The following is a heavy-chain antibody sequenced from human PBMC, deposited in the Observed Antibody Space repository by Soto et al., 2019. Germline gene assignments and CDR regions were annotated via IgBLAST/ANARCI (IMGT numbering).Heavy chain of an antibody. CDR3: TRGPSGTRQNPYYYYFDV. Sequence: QVQLVQSGAEVKKTGASVKVSCKASGYSFTSHDINWVRQATGQGLEWMGWMNPYTGNTGYAQNFQGRVSMTTNTSVSTAYMELSSLRSEDTALYYCTRGPSGTRQNPYYYYFDVWGKGTTVTVSS. CDR2: MNPYTGNT. V-gene: IGHV1-8*01. J-gene: IGHJ6*03. D-gene: IGHD6-6*01. CDR1: GYSFTSHD.